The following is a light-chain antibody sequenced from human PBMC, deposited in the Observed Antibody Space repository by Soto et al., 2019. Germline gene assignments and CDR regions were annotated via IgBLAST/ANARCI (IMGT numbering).Light chain of an antibody. V-gene: IGKV1-6*01. CDR3: LQDYGDSWT. CDR1: RDVGSD. Sequence: QMTQSPSSLSASVGEKIIITCRASRDVGSDVSWYQQKPGQAPKLLIYAASNLYTGVPSRFSGSRSGTEFTLTISILQPEDVASYDCLQDYGDSWTFGQGTKVEIE. CDR2: AAS. J-gene: IGKJ1*01.